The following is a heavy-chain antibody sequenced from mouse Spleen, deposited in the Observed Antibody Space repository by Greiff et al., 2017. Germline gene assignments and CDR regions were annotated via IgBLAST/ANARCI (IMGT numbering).Heavy chain of an antibody. J-gene: IGHJ3*01. V-gene: IGHV5-9*04. CDR3: ARQAYDYPFAY. CDR2: ISSGGGNT. Sequence: EVKLVESGGGLVKRGGSLKLSCAASGFTFSSYAMSWVRQTPEKRLEWVATISSGGGNTYYPDSVKGRFTISRDDAKNTLYLQMSSLKSEDTAMYYCARQAYDYPFAYWGQGTLVTVSA. CDR1: GFTFSSYA. D-gene: IGHD2-4*01.